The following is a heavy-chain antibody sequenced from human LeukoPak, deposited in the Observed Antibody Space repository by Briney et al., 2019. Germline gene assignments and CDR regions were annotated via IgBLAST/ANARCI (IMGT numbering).Heavy chain of an antibody. CDR2: INPSSGST. CDR3: ARGRAWGSYYYFYLDV. Sequence: GASVKVSCKASGYTFSSYYIHWVRQAPGQGLEWMGIINPSSGSTIYAQKFQGRVTMTSDTSTTTVYMELSSLRSEDTAVYYCARGRAWGSYYYFYLDVWGKGTTVTISS. CDR1: GYTFSSYY. D-gene: IGHD3-16*01. V-gene: IGHV1-46*01. J-gene: IGHJ6*03.